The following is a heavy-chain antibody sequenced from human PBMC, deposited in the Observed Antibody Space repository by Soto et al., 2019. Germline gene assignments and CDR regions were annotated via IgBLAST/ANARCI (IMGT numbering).Heavy chain of an antibody. D-gene: IGHD3-22*01. CDR2: ISSDGHHQ. CDR1: GFSFNDYA. J-gene: IGHJ4*02. CDR3: SRGTYYPQSSGLHADY. V-gene: IGHV3-30*03. Sequence: GSLRLSCATSGFSFNDYAMYWVRQAPGQGLEWVAIISSDGHHQFYLDNLRSRFTVSRDNSKNTLYLQMNSLRPEDTAAYYCSRGTYYPQSSGLHADYWGPGTVVTVSS.